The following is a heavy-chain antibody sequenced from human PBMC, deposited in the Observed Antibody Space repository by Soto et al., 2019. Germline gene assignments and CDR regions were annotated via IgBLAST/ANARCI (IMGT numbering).Heavy chain of an antibody. V-gene: IGHV3-30-3*01. J-gene: IGHJ4*02. Sequence: LRLSCAASGFSFSISPMHWVRQAPGKGPEWVALISYDGTNKFYADSVKGRFTISRDNSKSTLYLQVDSLRPEDAAVYYCARDPKTSGGQHWAFNYFDYWGQGTLVTVSS. CDR3: ARDPKTSGGQHWAFNYFDY. D-gene: IGHD7-27*01. CDR1: GFSFSISP. CDR2: ISYDGTNK.